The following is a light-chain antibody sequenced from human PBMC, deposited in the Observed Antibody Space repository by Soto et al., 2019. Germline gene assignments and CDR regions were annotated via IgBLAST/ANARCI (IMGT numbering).Light chain of an antibody. Sequence: QSALTQPRSVSGSPGQSITLSCAGSTSDVGAYNLVSWYQQHPGEAPKLMIFEVSNRPSGISSRFSGSKSGNTASLTISGLQAEDEADYYCASYTSSSTSVIFGRGTKLTVL. CDR2: EVS. V-gene: IGLV2-14*01. CDR1: TSDVGAYNL. CDR3: ASYTSSSTSVI. J-gene: IGLJ2*01.